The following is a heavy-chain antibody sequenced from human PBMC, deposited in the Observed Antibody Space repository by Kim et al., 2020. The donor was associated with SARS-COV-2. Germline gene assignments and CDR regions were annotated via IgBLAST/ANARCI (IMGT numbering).Heavy chain of an antibody. Sequence: ASVKVSCKASGYTFTSYAMHWVRQAPGQRLEWMGWINAGNGNTKYSQKFQGRVTITRDTSASTAYMELSSLRSEDTAVYYCARGGDCSSTSCYATWAHYYGMDVWGQGTTVTVSS. D-gene: IGHD2-2*01. CDR1: GYTFTSYA. J-gene: IGHJ6*02. CDR2: INAGNGNT. V-gene: IGHV1-3*01. CDR3: ARGGDCSSTSCYATWAHYYGMDV.